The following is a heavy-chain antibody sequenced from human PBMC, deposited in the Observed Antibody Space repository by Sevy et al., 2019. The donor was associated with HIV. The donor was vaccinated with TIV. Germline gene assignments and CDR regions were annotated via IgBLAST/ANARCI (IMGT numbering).Heavy chain of an antibody. V-gene: IGHV1-2*02. Sequence: ASVKVSCKASGYTFTGYYMHWVRQAPGQGLEWMGWITPNSGGTNCAQKFQGRVTMTRDTSISTAYMELSRLRSDDTAVYYCARARRYSSSTSCPLGYYFDYWGQGTLVTVSS. CDR1: GYTFTGYY. J-gene: IGHJ4*02. CDR3: ARARRYSSSTSCPLGYYFDY. D-gene: IGHD2-2*01. CDR2: ITPNSGGT.